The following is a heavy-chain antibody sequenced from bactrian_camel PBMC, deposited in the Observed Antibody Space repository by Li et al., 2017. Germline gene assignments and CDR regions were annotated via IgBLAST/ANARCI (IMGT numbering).Heavy chain of an antibody. CDR2: SSSGAVSL. Sequence: HVQLVESGGGLVQPGGSLRLSCAASGFTFTNYWMHWVRQGPGKGLEWVSSSSSGAVSLLYADSVKGRFTISRDNAKNSLYLQMNSLKTEDAAVYYCATAEAVGYGASWFRFGLFSYWGQGTQVTVS. V-gene: IGHV3S1*01. J-gene: IGHJ6*01. CDR3: ATAEAVGYGASWFRFGLFSY. CDR1: GFTFTNYW. D-gene: IGHD6*01.